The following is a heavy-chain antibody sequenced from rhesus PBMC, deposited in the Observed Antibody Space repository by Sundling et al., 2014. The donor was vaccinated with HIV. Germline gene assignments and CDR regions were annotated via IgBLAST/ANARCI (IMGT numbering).Heavy chain of an antibody. V-gene: IGHV4S9*01. CDR1: GGSISDNSY. D-gene: IGHD2-39*02. J-gene: IGHJ6*01. CDR2: IYGSSGST. CDR3: ARYCSGGVCYHYGLDS. Sequence: QVQLQESGPGLVKPSETLSLTCALSGGSISDNSYWNWIRQPPGKGLEWIGNIYGSSGSTYYNPSLKTRVTISKDTSKNQFSLKLRSVTAADTAVYFCARYCSGGVCYHYGLDSWGPGVVVTVSS.